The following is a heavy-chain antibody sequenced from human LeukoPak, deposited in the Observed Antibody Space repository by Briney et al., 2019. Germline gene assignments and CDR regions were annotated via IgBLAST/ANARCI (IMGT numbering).Heavy chain of an antibody. CDR3: AKPMVVTAIFPDFDY. V-gene: IGHV3-23*01. D-gene: IGHD2-21*02. Sequence: PGGSLRLSCSASGFTFSSYAMSWVRQAPGKGLEWVSTIGGSDTNTYYADSVKGRFSISRDNAKNTLYLRMYSLRAEDTAVYYCAKPMVVTAIFPDFDYWGQGTPVTVSS. CDR2: IGGSDTNT. J-gene: IGHJ4*02. CDR1: GFTFSSYA.